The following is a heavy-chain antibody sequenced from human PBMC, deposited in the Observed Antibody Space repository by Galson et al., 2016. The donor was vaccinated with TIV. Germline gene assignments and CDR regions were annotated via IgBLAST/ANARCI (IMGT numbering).Heavy chain of an antibody. CDR3: ARAPGYSGYSYGYFDS. D-gene: IGHD5-12*01. CDR1: GYSFPNNW. V-gene: IGHV5-51*03. J-gene: IGHJ4*02. CDR2: MYVAYSDV. Sequence: QSGAEVKKPGESLKISCRVSGYSFPNNWIAWVREMPGKGLELMGIMYVAYSDVTYSPSFEGQVTISVDESVSTAYLQWSSLEASDSAIYYCARAPGYSGYSYGYFDSWGQGTRVTVSS.